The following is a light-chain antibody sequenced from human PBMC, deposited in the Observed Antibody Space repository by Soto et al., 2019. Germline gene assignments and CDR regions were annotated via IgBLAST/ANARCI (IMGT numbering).Light chain of an antibody. CDR3: QQRSDWPPFT. J-gene: IGKJ3*01. V-gene: IGKV3-11*01. CDR1: QSVRFY. CDR2: DAS. Sequence: EIVLTQSPATLSLSPGERATLSCRASQSVRFYLAWYQQKPGQAPRLLIYDASNRATGIPARFSGSGSGTDFTLTISSLEPEDSAVYFCQQRSDWPPFTFGPGTKVDIK.